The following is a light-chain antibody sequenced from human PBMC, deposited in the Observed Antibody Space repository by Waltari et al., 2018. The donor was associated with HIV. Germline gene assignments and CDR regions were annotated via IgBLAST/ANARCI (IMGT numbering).Light chain of an antibody. CDR2: EVS. CDR1: SSDVGGYNY. Sequence: QSALTPPASVSGSPGQSITISCTGTSSDVGGYNYVSWYQQHPGNAPKLMIYEVSNRPSGVSNRFSGSKSGNTASLTISGLQAEDEADYYCSSYTSSSTSHVFGTGTKVTVL. CDR3: SSYTSSSTSHV. V-gene: IGLV2-14*01. J-gene: IGLJ1*01.